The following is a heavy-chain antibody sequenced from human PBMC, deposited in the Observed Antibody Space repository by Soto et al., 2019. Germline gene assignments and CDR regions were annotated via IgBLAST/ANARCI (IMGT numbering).Heavy chain of an antibody. CDR2: FNPNSGDT. V-gene: IGHV1-2*02. Sequence: GASVKVSCKASGYTFTAYSMHWVRQAPGQGLEWIGWFNPNSGDTVYAEKFQGRVTMTSDTSISTAYMELSRLRSDDTAVYYCAKNVFQFLEWRNWFVPWGQGTLVTVSS. D-gene: IGHD3-3*01. J-gene: IGHJ5*02. CDR1: GYTFTAYS. CDR3: AKNVFQFLEWRNWFVP.